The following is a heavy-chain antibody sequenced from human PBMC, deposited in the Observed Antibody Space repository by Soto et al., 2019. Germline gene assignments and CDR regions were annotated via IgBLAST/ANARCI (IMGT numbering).Heavy chain of an antibody. Sequence: EVQLLESGGGLVQPGGSLRLSCAASGFTFSTYAMSWVRQAPGKGLEWVSGITGSGESSYYADSVKGRFTISRDNSKNALYLHMNSLRGEDTAVYYCAKAGGDCSGGSCYCGQGDYWGQGTLVTVSS. CDR1: GFTFSTYA. CDR3: AKAGGDCSGGSCYCGQGDY. CDR2: ITGSGESS. J-gene: IGHJ4*02. D-gene: IGHD2-15*01. V-gene: IGHV3-23*01.